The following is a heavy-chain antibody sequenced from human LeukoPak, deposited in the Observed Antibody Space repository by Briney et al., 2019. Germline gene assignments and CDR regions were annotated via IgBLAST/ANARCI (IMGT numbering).Heavy chain of an antibody. Sequence: SVKVPCKASGGTFSSYAISWVRQAPGQGLEWMGRIIPILGIANYAQKFQGRVTITADKSTSTAYMELSSLRSEDTAVYYCASGTVTRGFDYWGQGTLVTVSS. CDR3: ASGTVTRGFDY. D-gene: IGHD4-11*01. CDR1: GGTFSSYA. J-gene: IGHJ4*02. V-gene: IGHV1-69*04. CDR2: IIPILGIA.